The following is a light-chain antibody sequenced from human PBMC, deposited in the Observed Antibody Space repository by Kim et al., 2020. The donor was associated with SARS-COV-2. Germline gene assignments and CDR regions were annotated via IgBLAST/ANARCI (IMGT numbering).Light chain of an antibody. Sequence: LSPGKNATLSCRASQRFTTYFAWYQQNPGHPPRLLIYDVSNRATGIPARFSGSGSGTDFTLTISSLEPEDFAVYYCQQRNNWPITFGQGTRLEIK. J-gene: IGKJ5*01. CDR3: QQRNNWPIT. CDR2: DVS. CDR1: QRFTTY. V-gene: IGKV3-11*01.